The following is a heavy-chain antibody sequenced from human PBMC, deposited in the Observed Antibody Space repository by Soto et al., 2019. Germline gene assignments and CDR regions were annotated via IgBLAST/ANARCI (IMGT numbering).Heavy chain of an antibody. D-gene: IGHD3-9*01. CDR1: GFTFSSYG. CDR3: ATSLRYFDPLPASITGY. J-gene: IGHJ4*02. CDR2: ISYDGSNK. V-gene: IGHV3-30*03. Sequence: QVQLVESGGGVVQPRRSLRLSCAASGFTFSSYGMHWVRQAPGKGLEWVAVISYDGSNKYYADSVKGRFTISRDNSKNTLYLQMNSLRAEDTAVYYCATSLRYFDPLPASITGYWGQGTLVTVSS.